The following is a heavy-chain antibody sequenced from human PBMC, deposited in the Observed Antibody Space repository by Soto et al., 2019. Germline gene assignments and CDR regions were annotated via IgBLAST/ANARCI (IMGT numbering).Heavy chain of an antibody. CDR2: LHSDGSTT. CDR1: GFIFSSYW. V-gene: IGHV3-74*01. D-gene: IGHD2-15*01. J-gene: IGHJ6*02. Sequence: EVQLVESGGGLVQPGGSLRLSCAASGFIFSSYWMHWVRQAPGKGLVWVSRLHSDGSTTSYADSVKGRFTISRDNSKNTLYLQMNSLRAEDTAVYYCAKDASDCSGGSCYSNYYYYYGMDVWGQGTTVTVSS. CDR3: AKDASDCSGGSCYSNYYYYYGMDV.